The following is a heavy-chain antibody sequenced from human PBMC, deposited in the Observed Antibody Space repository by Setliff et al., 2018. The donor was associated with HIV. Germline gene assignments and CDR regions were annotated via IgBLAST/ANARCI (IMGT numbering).Heavy chain of an antibody. J-gene: IGHJ3*01. Sequence: LRLSCAASGFTFGRYAMSWVRQAPGKGLEWVSLITGTGDATHYAESVKGRFTISRDNSKNTLYLQMNSLRAEDTAVYYCAKDLLFSSSPTYDSFDVWGQGTMVTVSS. CDR1: GFTFGRYA. CDR2: ITGTGDAT. V-gene: IGHV3-23*01. D-gene: IGHD3-22*01. CDR3: AKDLLFSSSPTYDSFDV.